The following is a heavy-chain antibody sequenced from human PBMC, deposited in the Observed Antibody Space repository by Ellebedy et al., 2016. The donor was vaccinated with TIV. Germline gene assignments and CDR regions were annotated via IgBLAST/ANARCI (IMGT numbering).Heavy chain of an antibody. V-gene: IGHV3-7*01. CDR1: GFTFSNSW. Sequence: PGGSLRLSCAASGFTFSNSWMSWVRQAPGKGLEWVANIKQDGSEKYYVDSVKGRFTISRDNAKSSLYLQMNSLRAEDTAVYYCARYGGYNSVRNWGQGTLVTVSS. D-gene: IGHD3-22*01. CDR3: ARYGGYNSVRN. J-gene: IGHJ4*02. CDR2: IKQDGSEK.